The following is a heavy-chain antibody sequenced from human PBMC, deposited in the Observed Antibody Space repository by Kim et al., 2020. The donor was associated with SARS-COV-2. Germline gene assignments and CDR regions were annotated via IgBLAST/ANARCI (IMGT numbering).Heavy chain of an antibody. CDR1: GFTFSSYG. J-gene: IGHJ4*02. D-gene: IGHD6-19*01. CDR2: ISYDGSNK. CDR3: ARIDVAGTGGDY. Sequence: GGSLRLSCAASGFTFSSYGVEWWGQAAGGGLEWVAVISYDGSNKYYADSVKGRFTISRDNSKNTLYLQMNSLRAEDTAVYYCARIDVAGTGGDYWGQGTLVTVSS. V-gene: IGHV3-30*04.